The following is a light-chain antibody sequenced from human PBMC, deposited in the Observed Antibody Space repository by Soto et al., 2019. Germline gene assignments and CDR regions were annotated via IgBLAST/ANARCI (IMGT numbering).Light chain of an antibody. CDR2: EVS. CDR3: CSFGGLTTRYV. V-gene: IGLV2-23*02. J-gene: IGLJ1*01. Sequence: QSALTQTASVSGSPGQSITISCTGTSSDVGSYNLVSWYQHLPGKTPKLMVYEVSKRPLGISNRFSGSKSGNTASLTISGLQAEDEADYFCCSFGGLTTRYVFGTGTKLTVL. CDR1: SSDVGSYNL.